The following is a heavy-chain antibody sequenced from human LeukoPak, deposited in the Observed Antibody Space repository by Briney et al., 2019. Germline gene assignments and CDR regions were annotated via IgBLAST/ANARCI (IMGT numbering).Heavy chain of an antibody. D-gene: IGHD5-12*01. CDR2: IYSGGSTI. J-gene: IGHJ4*02. CDR1: GFTVSSNY. Sequence: GGSLRLSCAASGFTVSSNYMSWVRQAPGKGLEWVSVIYSGGSTIYYADSVKGRFTISRDNAKNSLYLQMNSLRAEDTAVYYCAIYPTHIRYIVATMWGQGTLVTVSS. CDR3: AIYPTHIRYIVATM. V-gene: IGHV3-11*01.